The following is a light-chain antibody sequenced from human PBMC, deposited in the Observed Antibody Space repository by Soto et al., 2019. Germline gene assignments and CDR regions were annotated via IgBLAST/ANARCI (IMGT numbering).Light chain of an antibody. CDR2: GAS. CDR3: QEYDGHCT. V-gene: IGKV1-5*03. J-gene: IGKJ2*02. Sequence: DIQMTQSPSTLSASVGDRVTITCRASQSINSRLAWYQQKPGEAPKLLIYGASTLESGVPSRFSGSGSGTEFTLTISSLQPDDFATYLCQEYDGHCTIGQGTKLEIK. CDR1: QSINSR.